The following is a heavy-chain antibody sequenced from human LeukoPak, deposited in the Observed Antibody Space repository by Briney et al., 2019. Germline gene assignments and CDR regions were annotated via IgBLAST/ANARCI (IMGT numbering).Heavy chain of an antibody. V-gene: IGHV3-33*01. Sequence: GGSLRLSCAASGFTFSSYGMHWVRQAPGKGLEWVAVIWYDGSNKYYADSVKGRFTISRDNSKNTLYLQMNGLRAEDTAVYYCARGIRENYYDSSGYYTSDWFDPWGQGTLVTVSS. CDR2: IWYDGSNK. CDR1: GFTFSSYG. D-gene: IGHD3-22*01. J-gene: IGHJ5*02. CDR3: ARGIRENYYDSSGYYTSDWFDP.